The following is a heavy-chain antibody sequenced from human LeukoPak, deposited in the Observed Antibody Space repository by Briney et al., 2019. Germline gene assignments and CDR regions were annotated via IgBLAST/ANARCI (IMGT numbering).Heavy chain of an antibody. Sequence: SETLSLTCTVSGGSISSYYWSWIRRPPGKGLEWIAYSYYSGSTNYNPSLKSRVTISVDTSKNQFSLRLNSVTAADTAVYFCGRVRTGNTGSPEYFEDWGQGTLVTVSS. CDR2: SYYSGST. D-gene: IGHD5-12*01. CDR1: GGSISSYY. V-gene: IGHV4-59*01. J-gene: IGHJ1*01. CDR3: GRVRTGNTGSPEYFED.